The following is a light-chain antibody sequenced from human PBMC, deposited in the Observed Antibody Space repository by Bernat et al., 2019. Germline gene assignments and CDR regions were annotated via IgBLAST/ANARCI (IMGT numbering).Light chain of an antibody. J-gene: IGKJ4*01. V-gene: IGKV1-16*01. Sequence: DIQMTQSPSSLSASVGDRVTITCRATQDISKYLAWVQQKPGKAPKSLIYVASTLHSGVPSRFSGSGSGTDFTLTISSLQPDDLATYYCQQYDRYPLTFGGGTKVEVK. CDR2: VAS. CDR1: QDISKY. CDR3: QQYDRYPLT.